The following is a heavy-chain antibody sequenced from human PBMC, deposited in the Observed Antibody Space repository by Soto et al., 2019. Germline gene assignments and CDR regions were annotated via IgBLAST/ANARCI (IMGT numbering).Heavy chain of an antibody. D-gene: IGHD1-7*01. V-gene: IGHV1-8*01. J-gene: IGHJ6*02. CDR2: MNPNSGNT. CDR1: GYTFTSYD. Sequence: ASVKVSCKASGYTFTSYDINWVRRATGQGLEWMGWMNPNSGNTGYAQKFQGRVTMTRNTSISTAYMELSSLRSEDTAVYYCARGAYNWNSIYYYYGMDVWGQGTTVTVSS. CDR3: ARGAYNWNSIYYYYGMDV.